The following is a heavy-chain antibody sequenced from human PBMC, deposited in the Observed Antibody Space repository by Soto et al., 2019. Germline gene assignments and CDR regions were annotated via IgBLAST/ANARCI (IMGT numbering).Heavy chain of an antibody. CDR2: IIPIFGTA. CDR3: ARKGVGYSYGLDAFDI. CDR1: GGTFSSYA. D-gene: IGHD5-18*01. J-gene: IGHJ3*02. Sequence: QVQLVQSGAEVKKPGSSVKVSCKASGGTFSSYAISWVRQAPGQGLEWMGGIIPIFGTANYAQKFQGRVTITADESTSTAYMELSSLRSEDTAVYYGARKGVGYSYGLDAFDIWGQGTMVTVSS. V-gene: IGHV1-69*12.